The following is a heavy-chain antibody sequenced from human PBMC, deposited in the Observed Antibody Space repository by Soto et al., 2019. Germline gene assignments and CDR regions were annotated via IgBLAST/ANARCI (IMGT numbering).Heavy chain of an antibody. J-gene: IGHJ2*01. CDR2: IYYSGST. D-gene: IGHD3-22*01. V-gene: IGHV4-59*01. CDR3: ARYYYDSSGYQDWYFDL. CDR1: GGSISSYY. Sequence: QVQLQESGPGLVKPSETLSLTCTASGGSISSYYWSWIRQPPWKGLEWIGYIYYSGSTNYNPSLKSRVTISVDTSKNQFSLKLSSVTAADTAVYYCARYYYDSSGYQDWYFDLWGRGTLVTVSS.